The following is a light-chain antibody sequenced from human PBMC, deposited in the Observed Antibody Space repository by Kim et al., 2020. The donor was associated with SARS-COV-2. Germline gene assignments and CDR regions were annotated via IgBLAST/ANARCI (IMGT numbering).Light chain of an antibody. J-gene: IGLJ7*02. Sequence: NFMLTQPYSGSESPGKTVTISCHHSSGSIASNYVQWYHQSPGSSPTTVIYEYNPRPSGVPNRFAGSIDSSSNSASLDISGLKTEDEADYYCQTYDSSNHVFGGGTQLTA. CDR2: EYN. CDR3: QTYDSSNHV. V-gene: IGLV6-57*01. CDR1: SGSIASNY.